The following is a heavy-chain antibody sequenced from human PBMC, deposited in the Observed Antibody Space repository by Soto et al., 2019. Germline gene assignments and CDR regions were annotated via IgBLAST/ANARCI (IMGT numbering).Heavy chain of an antibody. Sequence: VGSLRLSCAASGFTFSAYDMHWVRQTTGKGLEWVSAIGAADDPYYLGSVKGRFTISRENAKNSLYLQMNSLRAEDTAVYYCARAYSGRLPRRADYYFAMDVWGQGTTVTVSS. J-gene: IGHJ6*02. V-gene: IGHV3-13*05. CDR2: IGAADDP. CDR3: ARAYSGRLPRRADYYFAMDV. D-gene: IGHD2-15*01. CDR1: GFTFSAYD.